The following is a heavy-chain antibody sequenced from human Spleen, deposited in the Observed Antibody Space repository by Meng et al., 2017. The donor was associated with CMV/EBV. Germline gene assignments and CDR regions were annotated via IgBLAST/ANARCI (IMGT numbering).Heavy chain of an antibody. Sequence: GESLKISCAASGFTFSDYYMNWVRQAPGKGLEWVASISSSSTIYYADSVKGRFTISRDNAKNSLYLQMNSLRAEDTAVYYCARSPLGYCTNGVCYPYYYGMDVWGQGTTVTVSS. CDR2: ISSSSTI. CDR1: GFTFSDYY. CDR3: ARSPLGYCTNGVCYPYYYGMDV. J-gene: IGHJ6*02. V-gene: IGHV3-69-1*02. D-gene: IGHD2-8*01.